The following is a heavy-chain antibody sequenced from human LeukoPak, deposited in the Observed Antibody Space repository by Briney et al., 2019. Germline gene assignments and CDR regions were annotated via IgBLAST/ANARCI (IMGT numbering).Heavy chain of an antibody. V-gene: IGHV4-4*07. J-gene: IGHJ5*02. CDR3: ARSDSSGYYNWFDP. CDR2: IYTSGST. D-gene: IGHD3-22*01. CDR1: VGSLSSYH. Sequence: SETLSLTCTVSVGSLSSYHWSWIRQPAGKGLEWIGRIYTSGSTNYNPSLKSRVTMSADTSKNQFSLKLSSVTAADTAVYYCARSDSSGYYNWFDPWGQGTLVTVSS.